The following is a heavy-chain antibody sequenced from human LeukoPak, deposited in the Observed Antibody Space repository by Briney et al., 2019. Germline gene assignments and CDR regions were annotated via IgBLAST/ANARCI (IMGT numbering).Heavy chain of an antibody. Sequence: SETLSLTCAVYGGSFSGYYWSWIRQPPGKGLEWIGEINHSGSTNYNPSLKSRVTISVGTSKNQFSLKLSSVTAADTAVYYCARSPHLRRSRLFDYWGQGTLVTVSS. CDR2: INHSGST. CDR3: ARSPHLRRSRLFDY. CDR1: GGSFSGYY. V-gene: IGHV4-34*01. J-gene: IGHJ4*02. D-gene: IGHD3-16*01.